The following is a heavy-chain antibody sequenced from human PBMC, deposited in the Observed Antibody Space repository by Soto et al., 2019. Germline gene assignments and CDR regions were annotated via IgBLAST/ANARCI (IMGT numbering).Heavy chain of an antibody. V-gene: IGHV3-30*18. CDR2: ISYDGSNK. CDR1: GFTFSSYG. Sequence: GGSLRLSCAASGFTFSSYGMHWVRQAPGKGLEGVAVISYDGSNKYYADSVKGRFTISRDNSKNTLYLQMNSLRAEDTAVYYCAKVWSGLGGYFDYWGQGTLVTVSS. CDR3: AKVWSGLGGYFDY. J-gene: IGHJ4*02. D-gene: IGHD3-3*01.